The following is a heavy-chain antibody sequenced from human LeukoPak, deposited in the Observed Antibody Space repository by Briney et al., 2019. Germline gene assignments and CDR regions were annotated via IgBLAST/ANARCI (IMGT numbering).Heavy chain of an antibody. CDR1: GGSFSGYY. CDR2: IYYSGST. J-gene: IGHJ3*02. D-gene: IGHD3-22*01. V-gene: IGHV4-59*01. CDR3: ARVQRSYDSSGYYSGDDAFDI. Sequence: SETLSLTCAVYGGSFSGYYWSWIRQPPGKGLEWIGYIYYSGSTNYNPSLKSRVTISVDTSKNQFSLKLSSVTAADTAVYYCARVQRSYDSSGYYSGDDAFDIWGQGTMVTVSS.